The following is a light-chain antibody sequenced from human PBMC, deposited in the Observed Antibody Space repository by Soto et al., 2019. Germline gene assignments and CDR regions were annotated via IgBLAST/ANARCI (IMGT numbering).Light chain of an antibody. CDR1: QSVSSY. CDR2: GAS. CDR3: QQLNSYPLT. J-gene: IGKJ4*01. V-gene: IGKV3-11*01. Sequence: EIVLTQSPATLSLSPGERATLSCRASQSVSSYLAWYQQKPGQAPRLLIYGASTRATGVPARFSGSGSGTEFTLTISNLQSEDFATYYCQQLNSYPLTFGGGTKVDIK.